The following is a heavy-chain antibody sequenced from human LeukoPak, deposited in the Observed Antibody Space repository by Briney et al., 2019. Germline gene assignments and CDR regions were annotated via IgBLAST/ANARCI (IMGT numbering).Heavy chain of an antibody. CDR3: ARLVRGDAFDI. D-gene: IGHD3-10*01. Sequence: SETLSLTCTVPGGSISSSSYYWAWIRQPPGKGLEWIGSINYSGSTYYNPSLKSRVTTSVDTSKNQFSLKLSSVTAADTAVYYCARLVRGDAFDIWGQGTMVSVSS. J-gene: IGHJ3*02. CDR1: GGSISSSSYY. V-gene: IGHV4-39*01. CDR2: INYSGST.